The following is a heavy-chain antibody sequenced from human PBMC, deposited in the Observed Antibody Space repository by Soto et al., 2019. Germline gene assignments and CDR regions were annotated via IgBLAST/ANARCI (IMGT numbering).Heavy chain of an antibody. V-gene: IGHV4-39*07. D-gene: IGHD3-3*01. CDR2: INHSGSN. CDR3: ARGIIPSRGVFGF. J-gene: IGHJ4*02. CDR1: NGSISSRSSY. Sequence: NPSETLSLTCIVSNGSISSRSSYWGWIRQPPGKGLEWIAEINHSGSNNYNPSLRNRVTISVDTAKSQFSLRLDSVTAADTAVYYCARGIIPSRGVFGFWGEGTQVTVSS.